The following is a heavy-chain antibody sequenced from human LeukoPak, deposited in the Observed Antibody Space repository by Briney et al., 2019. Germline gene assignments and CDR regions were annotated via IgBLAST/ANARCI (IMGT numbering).Heavy chain of an antibody. Sequence: GGSLRLSCAASGFTFSSYAMSWVRQAPGKGLEWVSRISRDGGISDHADFVKGRFTISRDYAKNTLYLQMTSLRAEDTAVYYCVRDFNWNDGNYWGRGTLVTVSS. CDR3: VRDFNWNDGNY. CDR2: ISRDGGIS. V-gene: IGHV3-74*01. D-gene: IGHD1-20*01. CDR1: GFTFSSYA. J-gene: IGHJ4*02.